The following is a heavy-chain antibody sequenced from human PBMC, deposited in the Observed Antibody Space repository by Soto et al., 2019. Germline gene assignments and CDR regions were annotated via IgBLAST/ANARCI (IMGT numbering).Heavy chain of an antibody. CDR3: VKDKSLGGEASTYYFDF. V-gene: IGHV3-9*01. CDR1: EFTFDDYA. D-gene: IGHD2-21*01. J-gene: IGHJ4*02. Sequence: DVQLVESGGGLVHPGRSLRLSCAASEFTFDDYAMHWVRQAPGKGLEWVAFISWSSVYTGYADSVKGRITISRDNAKSALYLDMNILRPEDTALYYCVKDKSLGGEASTYYFDFWGQGTLVTVSS. CDR2: ISWSSVYT.